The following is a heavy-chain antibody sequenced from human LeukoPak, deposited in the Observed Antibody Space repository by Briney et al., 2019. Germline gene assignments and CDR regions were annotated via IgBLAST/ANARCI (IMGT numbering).Heavy chain of an antibody. CDR3: ARQEYCSGGSCYTWFDP. D-gene: IGHD2-15*01. V-gene: IGHV5-51*01. J-gene: IGHJ5*02. CDR1: GYSINNYW. Sequence: GESLKISCEGAGYSINNYWIGWVRQMPGKGLEWMGIIYPADSDIRYSPSFQGQVTISADKSISTAYLQWSSLKASDTAMYYCARQEYCSGGSCYTWFDPWGQGTLVTVSS. CDR2: IYPADSDI.